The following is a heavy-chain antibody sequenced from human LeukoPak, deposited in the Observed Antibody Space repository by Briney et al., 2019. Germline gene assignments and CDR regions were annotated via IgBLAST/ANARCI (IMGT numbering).Heavy chain of an antibody. CDR2: INPNSGGT. J-gene: IGHJ4*02. D-gene: IGHD3-10*01. CDR1: GYTFTGYY. CDR3: AGDMVRGVILRRVLEY. Sequence: GASVKVSRKASGYTFTGYYMHWVRQAPGQGLEWMGWINPNSGGTNYAQKFQGRVTMTRDTSINTAYMELSRLRSDGTAVYYCAGDMVRGVILRRVLEYWGQGTLVTVSS. V-gene: IGHV1-2*02.